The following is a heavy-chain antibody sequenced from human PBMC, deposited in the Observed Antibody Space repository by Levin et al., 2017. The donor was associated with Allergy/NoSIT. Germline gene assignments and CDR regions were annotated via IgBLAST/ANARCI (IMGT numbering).Heavy chain of an antibody. V-gene: IGHV3-74*01. CDR1: GFTFSSYW. Sequence: GGSLRLSCAASGFTFSSYWMHWVRQAPGKGLVWVSRINSDGSSTSYADSVKGRFSISRDNAKNTLYLQMNSLRAEDTAVYYCARAMYSSGWTDYNWFDPWGQGTLVTVSS. J-gene: IGHJ5*02. CDR2: INSDGSST. D-gene: IGHD6-19*01. CDR3: ARAMYSSGWTDYNWFDP.